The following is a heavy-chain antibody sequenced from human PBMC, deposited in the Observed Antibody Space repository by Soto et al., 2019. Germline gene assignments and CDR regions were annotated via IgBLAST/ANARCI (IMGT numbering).Heavy chain of an antibody. CDR3: ARPHYYDSSGYYLGGWFDP. Sequence: ASVKVSCKASGYTFTSYGISWVRQAPGQGLEWMGWISAYNGNTNYAQKLQGRVTMTTDTSTSTAYMELRSLRSDDTAMYYCARPHYYDSSGYYLGGWFDPWGQGTLVTVSS. CDR2: ISAYNGNT. CDR1: GYTFTSYG. J-gene: IGHJ5*02. V-gene: IGHV1-18*01. D-gene: IGHD3-22*01.